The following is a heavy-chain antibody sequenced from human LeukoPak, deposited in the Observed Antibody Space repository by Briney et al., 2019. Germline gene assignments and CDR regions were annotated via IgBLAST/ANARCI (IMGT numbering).Heavy chain of an antibody. V-gene: IGHV1-69*04. CDR1: GGTFSSYA. CDR2: ITPIFGIA. D-gene: IGHD6-19*01. CDR3: ARDAAVAGTGHVSYGMDV. Sequence: GSSVKVSCKASGGTFSSYAISWVRQAPGQGLEWMGRITPIFGIANYAQKFQGRVTITADKSTSTAYMELSSLRSEDTAVYYCARDAAVAGTGHVSYGMDVWGQGTTVTVSS. J-gene: IGHJ6*02.